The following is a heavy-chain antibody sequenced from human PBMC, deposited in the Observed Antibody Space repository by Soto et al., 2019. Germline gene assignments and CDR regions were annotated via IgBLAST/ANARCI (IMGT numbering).Heavy chain of an antibody. V-gene: IGHV1-2*02. Sequence: ASVKVSCKASGDTFTGYYMHWVRQAPGQGLEWMGWINPNSDGTNYAQKFQGRVTMTRDTSISTAYMELSRLRSDDTAVYYCARYIVVLGRFDPWGQGTLVTVP. J-gene: IGHJ5*02. D-gene: IGHD2-2*01. CDR1: GDTFTGYY. CDR3: ARYIVVLGRFDP. CDR2: INPNSDGT.